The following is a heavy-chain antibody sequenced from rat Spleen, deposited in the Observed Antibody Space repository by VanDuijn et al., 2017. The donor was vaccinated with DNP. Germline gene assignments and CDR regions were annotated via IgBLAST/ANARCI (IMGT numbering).Heavy chain of an antibody. D-gene: IGHD1-11*01. Sequence: EVQLVKSDGGLVQPGNSLKLSCAASGFTFSDFVMAWVRQSPKKGLEWVATIMFDGITTFYRDSVKGRFTISRDNARSTLYLQMDSLGSDDTATYYCATRGEGIVHWGQGLMVTVSS. CDR1: GFTFSDFV. V-gene: IGHV5S10*01. J-gene: IGHJ2*01. CDR3: ATRGEGIVH. CDR2: IMFDGITT.